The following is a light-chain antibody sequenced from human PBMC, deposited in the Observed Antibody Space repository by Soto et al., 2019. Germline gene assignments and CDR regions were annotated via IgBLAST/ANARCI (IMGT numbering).Light chain of an antibody. CDR2: GAS. V-gene: IGKV3-20*01. CDR1: QSVTSRY. Sequence: EVVLTQSPGTLSLSPGEGATLSCRASQSVTSRYLAWYPQKPGQSPRLLIYGASTRATGIPDRFSGSGSGTDFTLTISRLEPEDFAVYYCQQFGDSSLYTFGQGTKLEI. CDR3: QQFGDSSLYT. J-gene: IGKJ2*01.